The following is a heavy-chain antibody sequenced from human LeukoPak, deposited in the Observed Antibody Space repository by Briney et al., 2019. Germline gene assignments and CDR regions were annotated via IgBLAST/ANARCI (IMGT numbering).Heavy chain of an antibody. Sequence: KAGGSLRLSCAASGFTFSSYSMNWVRQAPGKGLGWVSSISSSSSYIYYADSVKGRFTISRDTAKNSLYLQMNSLRAEDTAVYYCARRRRQWLPLRDWFDPWGQGTLVTVSS. J-gene: IGHJ5*02. CDR3: ARRRRQWLPLRDWFDP. V-gene: IGHV3-21*01. D-gene: IGHD6-19*01. CDR2: ISSSSSYI. CDR1: GFTFSSYS.